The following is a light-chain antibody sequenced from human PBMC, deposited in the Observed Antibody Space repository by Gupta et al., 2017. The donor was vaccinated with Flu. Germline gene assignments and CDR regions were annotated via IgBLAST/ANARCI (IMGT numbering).Light chain of an antibody. CDR1: QSVGSSY. CDR3: QRYGTSPLT. Sequence: EIVLTQSPGTLSLSPGERATLSCRASQSVGSSYLAWYQQKPGQAPSLLMYGASTRATGILDRFSGSGSGTDFTLTISRLEPEDFAVYYCQRYGTSPLTFGGGTKVEIK. CDR2: GAS. J-gene: IGKJ4*01. V-gene: IGKV3-20*01.